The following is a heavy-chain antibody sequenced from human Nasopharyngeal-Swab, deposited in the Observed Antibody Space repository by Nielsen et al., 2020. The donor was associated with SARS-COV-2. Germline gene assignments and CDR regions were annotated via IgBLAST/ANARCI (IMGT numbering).Heavy chain of an antibody. V-gene: IGHV3-23*01. CDR1: GFTFDSYA. CDR2: VTGSGSTT. D-gene: IGHD2-15*01. CDR3: AKDRYCSGGACYFNGFDS. J-gene: IGHJ4*02. Sequence: GESPKIPCAASGFTFDSYAMTRVRQAPGKGLEWVSSVTGSGSTTKYADSVKGRFTISRDNSNKKVYLQMHSLRAEDSAVYYCAKDRYCSGGACYFNGFDSWGQGTLVTVSS.